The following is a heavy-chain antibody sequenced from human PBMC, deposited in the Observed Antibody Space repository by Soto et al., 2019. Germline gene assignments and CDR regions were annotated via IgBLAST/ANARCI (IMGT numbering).Heavy chain of an antibody. J-gene: IGHJ4*02. V-gene: IGHV3-30-3*01. Sequence: QVQLVESGGGVVQPGRPLRLSCAASGFTFSNYAMHWVRQAPGKGLEWVAVISFDGSNKYYADSVKGRFTISRDNSKNTVALQMNSLRAEETTAYYCTRSAIASNPGGYYFDHWAQGTLVTVSS. D-gene: IGHD2-2*02. CDR1: GFTFSNYA. CDR3: TRSAIASNPGGYYFDH. CDR2: ISFDGSNK.